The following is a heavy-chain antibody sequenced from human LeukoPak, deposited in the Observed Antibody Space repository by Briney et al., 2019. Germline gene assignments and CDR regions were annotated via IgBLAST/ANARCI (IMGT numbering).Heavy chain of an antibody. J-gene: IGHJ4*02. Sequence: GRSLRLSWAAAGFTFSSYAMHWVRQAPGRGLEWVAVISYEGSNTYYGDSVKGRFTISRDNSKHTLYLQMNSLRAEDTAVHYCAGGDYGDFLPDYWGPGTLVTVSS. CDR1: GFTFSSYA. V-gene: IGHV3-30-3*01. D-gene: IGHD4-17*01. CDR3: AGGDYGDFLPDY. CDR2: ISYEGSNT.